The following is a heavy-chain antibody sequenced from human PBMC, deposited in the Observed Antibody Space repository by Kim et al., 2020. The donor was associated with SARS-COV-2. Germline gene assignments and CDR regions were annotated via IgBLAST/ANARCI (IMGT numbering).Heavy chain of an antibody. CDR1: GFTVSSNY. CDR2: IYSGGST. CDR3: AREAGGSYPLRGYYFDY. V-gene: IGHV3-53*01. D-gene: IGHD1-26*01. Sequence: GGSLRLSCAASGFTVSSNYMSWVRQAPGKGLEWVSVIYSGGSTYYADSVKGRFTISRDNSKNTLYLQMNSLRAEDTAVYYCAREAGGSYPLRGYYFDYWGQGTLVTVSS. J-gene: IGHJ4*02.